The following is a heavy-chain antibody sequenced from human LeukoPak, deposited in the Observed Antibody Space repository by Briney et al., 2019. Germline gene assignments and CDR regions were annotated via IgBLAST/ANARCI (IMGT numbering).Heavy chain of an antibody. CDR3: ARDQGYCSSTSCSSHYFDY. CDR2: ISGSGGST. V-gene: IGHV3-23*01. D-gene: IGHD2-2*01. CDR1: GFSFSNYG. J-gene: IGHJ4*02. Sequence: GGSLRLSCAASGFSFSNYGMSWVRQAPGKGLEWVSAISGSGGSTFYADSVKGRFTVSRDNSKNTLYLQMNSLSAEDTAVYYCARDQGYCSSTSCSSHYFDYWGQGTLVTVSS.